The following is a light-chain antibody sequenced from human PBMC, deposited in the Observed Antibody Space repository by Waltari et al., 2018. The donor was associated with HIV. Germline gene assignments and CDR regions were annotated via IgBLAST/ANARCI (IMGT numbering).Light chain of an antibody. CDR2: WAS. J-gene: IGKJ4*01. CDR1: QRLLTNDKKL. CDR3: HHYQTAPLS. V-gene: IGKV4-1*01. Sequence: ILMTKSPDSLAVTLGERATINCKSSQRLLTNDKKLLAWYQQKPVQPPKSLISWASIREAGVPDRVSRSGAGTDFTLSISNLQAEDVAVYYCHHYQTAPLSLGGGTKVGVK.